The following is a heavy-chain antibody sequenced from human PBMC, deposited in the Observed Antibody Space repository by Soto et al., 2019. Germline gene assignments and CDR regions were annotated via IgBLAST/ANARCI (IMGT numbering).Heavy chain of an antibody. D-gene: IGHD3-10*01. CDR3: AREFPGGYYFDY. V-gene: IGHV1-2*04. CDR1: GYTFSDSH. CDR2: VNPKSGGT. J-gene: IGHJ4*02. Sequence: ASVKVSCKASGYTFSDSHMHWVRQAPGQGLEWMGWVNPKSGGTNYAQKFQGWVTMTRDTSISTAYMELSRLRSDDTAVYYCAREFPGGYYFDYWGQGTLVTVSS.